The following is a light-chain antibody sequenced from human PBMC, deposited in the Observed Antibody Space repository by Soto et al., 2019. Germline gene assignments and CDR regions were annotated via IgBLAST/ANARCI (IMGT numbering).Light chain of an antibody. J-gene: IGKJ3*01. CDR1: QSVSSSY. CDR3: QHSGTSPFT. V-gene: IGKV3-20*01. CDR2: GAS. Sequence: EIVLTQSPGTLSLSPGERATLSCRASQSVSSSYLAWYQQKPGQAPRLLIYGASSRATGIPYRFSGSGSGTDFTLTISRLEPEDFAVYYCQHSGTSPFTFGPGTKVDI.